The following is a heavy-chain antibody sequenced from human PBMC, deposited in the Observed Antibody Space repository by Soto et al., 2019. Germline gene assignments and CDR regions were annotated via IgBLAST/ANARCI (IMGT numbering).Heavy chain of an antibody. CDR1: GITFSNAW. CDR3: TKTPPGTNVLDH. V-gene: IGHV3-15*01. D-gene: IGHD2-8*01. Sequence: EVQLVESGGGLVEPGGSLRLSCAASGITFSNAWMNWVRKAPGKGLEYIGRIRSKTDGGTTEYAAHVEGRFTVSRDDSKHTLYLHMSGLKAADTALYYCTKTPPGTNVLDHWGQGTLVSVSS. J-gene: IGHJ3*01. CDR2: IRSKTDGGTT.